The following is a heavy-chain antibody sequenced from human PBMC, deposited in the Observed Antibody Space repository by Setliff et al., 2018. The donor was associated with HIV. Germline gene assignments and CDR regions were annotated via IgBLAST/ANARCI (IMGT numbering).Heavy chain of an antibody. J-gene: IGHJ3*02. Sequence: ASETLSLTCSVSGGSISSANYYWSWIRQHPGRGLEWIGYIYYSGSTYYNPPLKSRVTMSLDTSNNQFSLKLSSVTAADTAVYYCARGFEAADAFHIWGQGTMVTVS. CDR1: GGSISSANYY. CDR3: ARGFEAADAFHI. D-gene: IGHD6-25*01. V-gene: IGHV4-31*03. CDR2: IYYSGST.